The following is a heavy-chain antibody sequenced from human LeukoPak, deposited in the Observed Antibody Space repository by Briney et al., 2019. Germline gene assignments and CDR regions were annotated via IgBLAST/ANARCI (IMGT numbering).Heavy chain of an antibody. CDR2: INPNSGGT. J-gene: IGHJ6*02. CDR1: GYTFTCYY. CDR3: ARVYCSSTSCYVDYYYYGMDV. Sequence: GASVKVSCKASGYTFTCYYMHWVRQAPGQGLEWMGWINPNSGGTNYAQKFQGRVTMTRDTSISTAYMELSRLRSDDTAVYYCARVYCSSTSCYVDYYYYGMDVWGQGTTVTVSS. V-gene: IGHV1-2*02. D-gene: IGHD2-2*01.